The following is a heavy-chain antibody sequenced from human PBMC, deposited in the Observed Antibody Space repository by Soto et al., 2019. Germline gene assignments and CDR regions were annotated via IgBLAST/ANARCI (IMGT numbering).Heavy chain of an antibody. CDR3: ARDPDDFWSGYYSD. D-gene: IGHD3-3*01. V-gene: IGHV3-33*01. CDR2: IWYDGSNK. J-gene: IGHJ4*02. Sequence: MHWVRQAPGKGLEWVAVIWYDGSNKYYADSVKGRFTISRDNSKNTLYLQMNSLRAEDTAVYYCARDPDDFWSGYYSDWGQGTLVTVSS.